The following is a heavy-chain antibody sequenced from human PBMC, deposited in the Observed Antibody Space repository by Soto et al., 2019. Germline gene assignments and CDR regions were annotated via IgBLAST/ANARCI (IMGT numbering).Heavy chain of an antibody. D-gene: IGHD3-16*01. V-gene: IGHV3-11*01. CDR3: ERDPFGYYGMDV. Sequence: QVQLVESGGGLVKPGGSLRLSCAASGFTFSDHYMSWIRQAPGKGLEWLSYISSSGTTISYGDSVRGRFTISRDNAKNSLFLQMNSLRAEDTAIYYCERDPFGYYGMDVWGQGTTVTVSS. CDR2: ISSSGTTI. J-gene: IGHJ6*02. CDR1: GFTFSDHY.